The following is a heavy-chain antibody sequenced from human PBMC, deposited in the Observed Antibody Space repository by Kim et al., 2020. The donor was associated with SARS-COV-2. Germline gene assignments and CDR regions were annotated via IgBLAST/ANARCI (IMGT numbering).Heavy chain of an antibody. J-gene: IGHJ4*02. D-gene: IGHD3-10*01. V-gene: IGHV4-59*08. Sequence: NPSHEGRGTISVDTSKTQLSLKLSSVTAADTAVYYCASQLTHGSGSYDYWGQGTLVTVSS. CDR3: ASQLTHGSGSYDY.